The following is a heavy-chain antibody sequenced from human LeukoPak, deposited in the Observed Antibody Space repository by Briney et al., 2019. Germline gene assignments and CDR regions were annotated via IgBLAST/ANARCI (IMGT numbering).Heavy chain of an antibody. CDR2: IKQDGSEK. D-gene: IGHD2-2*01. J-gene: IGHJ5*02. Sequence: GGSLRLSCAASGFTFSSYWMSWVRQAPGKGLEWVANIKQDGSEKYYVDSVKGRFTISRDNAKNSLYLQMNSLRAEDTAVYYCARDDCSSISRYHNWFDPWGQGTLVTVSS. V-gene: IGHV3-7*01. CDR3: ARDDCSSISRYHNWFDP. CDR1: GFTFSSYW.